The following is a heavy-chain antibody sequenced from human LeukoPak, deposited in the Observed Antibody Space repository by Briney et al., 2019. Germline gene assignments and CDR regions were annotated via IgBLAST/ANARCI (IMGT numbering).Heavy chain of an antibody. CDR1: GFTFSSHG. J-gene: IGHJ4*02. V-gene: IGHV3-23*01. Sequence: GGSLRLSCAASGFTFSSHGMNWVRQAPGKGLEWVSGITGGGTTYYADSVKGRVTISRDNSKNTLYLQMNSLRAEDTAVYYCAKDRHWLALDDWGQGTLVTVSS. CDR3: AKDRHWLALDD. CDR2: ITGGGTT. D-gene: IGHD6-19*01.